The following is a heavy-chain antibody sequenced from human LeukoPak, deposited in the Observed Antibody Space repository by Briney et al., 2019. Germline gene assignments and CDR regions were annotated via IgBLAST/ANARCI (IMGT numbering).Heavy chain of an antibody. Sequence: GGSLRLSCAASGFTFSSYAMSWVRQAPGKGLEWVSAISGSGGSTYYADSVKGRFTISRDNSKNTLYLQMNSLRAEDTAVYYCAKDYRMIAFGGVIGIDAFDIWGQGTMVTVSS. CDR1: GFTFSSYA. J-gene: IGHJ3*02. D-gene: IGHD3-16*02. CDR2: ISGSGGST. CDR3: AKDYRMIAFGGVIGIDAFDI. V-gene: IGHV3-23*01.